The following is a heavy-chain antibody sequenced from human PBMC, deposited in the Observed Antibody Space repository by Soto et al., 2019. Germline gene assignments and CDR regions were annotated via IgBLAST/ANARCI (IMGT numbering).Heavy chain of an antibody. J-gene: IGHJ6*02. CDR2: IIPIFGIG. CDR3: ARSAITLFGVLSIPPHYCSEMDV. D-gene: IGHD3-3*01. V-gene: IGHV1-69*01. Sequence: QVQLVQSGAEVKKPGSSVKVSCKASGGTFNRYAISWVRQAPGQGLEWMGGIIPIFGIGNDAQRFQGRVTITADESTGTAYMELSSLRSEDTGVYYCARSAITLFGVLSIPPHYCSEMDVWGQGTTVTVSS. CDR1: GGTFNRYA.